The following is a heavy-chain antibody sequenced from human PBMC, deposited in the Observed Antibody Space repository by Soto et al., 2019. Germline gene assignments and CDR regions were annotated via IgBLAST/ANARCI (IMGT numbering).Heavy chain of an antibody. CDR3: ARVPDR. CDR2: IYHTGTT. V-gene: IGHV4-30-2*01. CDR1: GSSINSGRYS. Sequence: PSDTLSLTCTICGSSINSGRYSWTWIRQPPGKGLEWIGFIYHTGTTYYSPSLKSRVTISVDRSKNQFSLKLNSVTAADTAVYYCARVPDRWGQGTLVTVS. D-gene: IGHD2-2*01. J-gene: IGHJ5*02.